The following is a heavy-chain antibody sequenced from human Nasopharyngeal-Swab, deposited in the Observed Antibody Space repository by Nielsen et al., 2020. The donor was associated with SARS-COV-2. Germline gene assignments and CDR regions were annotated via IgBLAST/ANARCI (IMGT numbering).Heavy chain of an antibody. Sequence: SETLSLTCTVSGGSISSGGYYWSWIRQPPGKGLEWIGYIYYSGSTNYNPSLKSRVTISVDTSKNQFSLKLSSVTAADTAVYYCARSDYDSSGYPDAFDIWGQGTMVTVSS. V-gene: IGHV4-61*08. CDR1: GGSISSGGYY. CDR2: IYYSGST. CDR3: ARSDYDSSGYPDAFDI. J-gene: IGHJ3*02. D-gene: IGHD3-22*01.